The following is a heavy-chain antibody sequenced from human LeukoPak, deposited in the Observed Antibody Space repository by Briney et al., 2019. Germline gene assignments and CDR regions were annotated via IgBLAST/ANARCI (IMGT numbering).Heavy chain of an antibody. D-gene: IGHD3-9*01. CDR1: GYTFTRYD. Sequence: ASVKVSCKASGYTFTRYDINWVRQATGQGLEWMGWMNPNSGNTGYAQKFQGRVTMTRNTSISTAYMELSSLRSEDTAVYYCARGRILRYFDWSSYYYYYGMDVWGQGTTVTVSS. CDR2: MNPNSGNT. J-gene: IGHJ6*02. V-gene: IGHV1-8*01. CDR3: ARGRILRYFDWSSYYYYYGMDV.